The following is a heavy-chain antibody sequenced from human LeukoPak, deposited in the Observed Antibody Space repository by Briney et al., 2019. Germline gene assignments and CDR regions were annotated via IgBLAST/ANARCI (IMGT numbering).Heavy chain of an antibody. D-gene: IGHD1-26*01. Sequence: PGGSLRLSCVASGFTFRSYWMSWVRQAPGKGLEWVAKIKQDGSQKYYVDSVKGRFTISRDNAKNSLYLQMNSLRAEDTAVYYCAGEKSGNYAAFDHWGQGTLVTVSS. CDR3: AGEKSGNYAAFDH. V-gene: IGHV3-7*01. CDR2: IKQDGSQK. J-gene: IGHJ4*02. CDR1: GFTFRSYW.